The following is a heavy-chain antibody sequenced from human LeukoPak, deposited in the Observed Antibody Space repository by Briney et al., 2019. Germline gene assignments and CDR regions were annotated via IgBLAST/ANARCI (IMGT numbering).Heavy chain of an antibody. D-gene: IGHD2-2*01. V-gene: IGHV4-39*07. CDR2: IYHSGST. J-gene: IGHJ2*01. CDR3: ARDPVDQPYWFFDL. CDR1: GGSISSGSYY. Sequence: SETLSLTCTVSGGSISSGSYYWSWIRQPAGKGLEWIGSIYHSGSTYYNPSLKSRVTISVDTSKNQFSLKLSSVTAADTAVYYCARDPVDQPYWFFDLWGRGTLVTVSS.